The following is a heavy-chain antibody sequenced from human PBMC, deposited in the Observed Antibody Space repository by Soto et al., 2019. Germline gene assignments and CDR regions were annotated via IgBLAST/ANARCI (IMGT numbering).Heavy chain of an antibody. D-gene: IGHD4-17*01. CDR3: ATVPPPVTTRAAGLYYFDY. CDR2: FDPEDGET. J-gene: IGHJ4*02. CDR1: GYTLTELS. Sequence: QVKLVQSGAEVKKPGASVKVSCKVSGYTLTELSMHWVRQAPGRGLEWMGGFDPEDGETIYVQKFQGRVTMTEDTSTDTAYMELSSLRSEDTAVYYCATVPPPVTTRAAGLYYFDYWGQGTLVTVSS. V-gene: IGHV1-24*01.